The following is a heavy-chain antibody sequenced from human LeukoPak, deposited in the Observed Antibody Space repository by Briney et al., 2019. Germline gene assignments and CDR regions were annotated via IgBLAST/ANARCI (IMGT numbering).Heavy chain of an antibody. CDR1: GFTFSSYW. Sequence: GGSLRLSCAASGFTFSSYWMSWVRQAPGKGLEWVANIKQDGSEEYYVDSVKGRFTISRDNAKNSLYLQMNSLRAEDTAVYYCARGSSGWYPRYYFDYWGQGTLVTVSS. CDR2: IKQDGSEE. CDR3: ARGSSGWYPRYYFDY. V-gene: IGHV3-7*01. D-gene: IGHD6-19*01. J-gene: IGHJ4*02.